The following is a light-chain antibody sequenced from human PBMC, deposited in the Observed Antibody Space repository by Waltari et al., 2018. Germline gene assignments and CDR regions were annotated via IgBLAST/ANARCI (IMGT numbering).Light chain of an antibody. CDR2: WAA. CDR1: QSVLHSTNNKNY. CDR3: QQYFSPPET. Sequence: DIVMTQSPDSLAVSLGERATINCKSSQSVLHSTNNKNYLAWYQQKPGQPPELLIYWAATRESGVPDRVSGSGSGTDFTLTISSLQAEDVAVYYCQQYFSPPETFGQGTKVEIK. J-gene: IGKJ1*01. V-gene: IGKV4-1*01.